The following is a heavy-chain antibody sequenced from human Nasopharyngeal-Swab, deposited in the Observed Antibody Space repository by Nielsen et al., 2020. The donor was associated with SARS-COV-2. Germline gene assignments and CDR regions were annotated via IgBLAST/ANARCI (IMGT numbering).Heavy chain of an antibody. V-gene: IGHV1-69*13. D-gene: IGHD3-10*01. CDR2: IIPIFGTA. J-gene: IGHJ4*02. CDR3: ARSPRWGSGIQDY. Sequence: SVKASCKASGGTFSSYAISWVRQAPGQGLEWMGGIIPIFGTANYAQKFQGRVTITADESTSTAYMELSSLRSEDTAVYYWARSPRWGSGIQDYWGQGTLVTVSS. CDR1: GGTFSSYA.